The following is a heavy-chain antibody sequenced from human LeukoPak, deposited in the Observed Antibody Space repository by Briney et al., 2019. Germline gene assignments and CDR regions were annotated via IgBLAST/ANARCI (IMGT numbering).Heavy chain of an antibody. Sequence: ASVKVSCKASGYTFTGYYMHWVRQAPGQGLEWMGWINPNSGGTNYAQKFQGRVTMTRDTSISTAYMELSRLRSDGTAVYYCAREDIVVVPAASTPPMDVWGKGTTVTVSS. J-gene: IGHJ6*03. CDR2: INPNSGGT. CDR1: GYTFTGYY. D-gene: IGHD2-2*01. CDR3: AREDIVVVPAASTPPMDV. V-gene: IGHV1-2*02.